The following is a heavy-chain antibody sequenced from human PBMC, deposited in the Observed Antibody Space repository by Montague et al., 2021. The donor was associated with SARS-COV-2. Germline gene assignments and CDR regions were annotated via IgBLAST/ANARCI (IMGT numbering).Heavy chain of an antibody. CDR1: CDSVSHDC. D-gene: IGHD2/OR15-2a*01. CDR2: VYYSRSS. J-gene: IGHJ4*02. Sequence: SETLSLTCTVSCDSVSHDCWTWIRQPPGKGLEWIGYVYYSRSSSYNPSLMRRVSIAVDTSKNQFSLRLSTVTAADTAIYYCVREPAPSGSGTFYDYWGQGSLVAVSS. V-gene: IGHV4-59*02. CDR3: VREPAPSGSGTFYDY.